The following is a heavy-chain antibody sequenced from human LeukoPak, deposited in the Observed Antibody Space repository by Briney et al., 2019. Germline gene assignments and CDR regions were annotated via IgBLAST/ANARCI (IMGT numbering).Heavy chain of an antibody. CDR1: GYTFTGYY. Sequence: ASVKVSCKASGYTFTGYYMHWVRQAPGQGLEWMGWINPNSGGTNFAQKFLGRVTMTRDTSISTAYMELSRLRSDDTAVYYCAREYYGRALDPWGQGTLVTVSS. J-gene: IGHJ5*02. CDR2: INPNSGGT. V-gene: IGHV1-2*02. D-gene: IGHD2-21*01. CDR3: AREYYGRALDP.